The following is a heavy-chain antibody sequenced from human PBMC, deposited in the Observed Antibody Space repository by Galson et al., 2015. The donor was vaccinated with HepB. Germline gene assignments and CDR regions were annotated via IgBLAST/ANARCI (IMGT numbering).Heavy chain of an antibody. CDR2: INHSGST. J-gene: IGHJ5*02. V-gene: IGHV4-34*01. Sequence: TLSLTCAVYGGSFSGYYWSWIRQPPGKGLEWIGEINHSGSTNYNPPLKSRVAIPVYTTKNQFSLKLSSVTAADTAVYYCARGRLWFGRNWFDPWGQGTLVTVSS. D-gene: IGHD3-10*01. CDR3: ARGRLWFGRNWFDP. CDR1: GGSFSGYY.